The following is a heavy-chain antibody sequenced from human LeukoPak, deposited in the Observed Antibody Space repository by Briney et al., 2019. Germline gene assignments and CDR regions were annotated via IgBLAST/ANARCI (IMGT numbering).Heavy chain of an antibody. CDR2: IWYDGSNK. CDR3: ARAEYYYDSSDYFDY. D-gene: IGHD3-22*01. J-gene: IGHJ4*02. V-gene: IGHV3-33*01. CDR1: GFTFSSYG. Sequence: PGRSLRLSCAASGFTFSSYGMHWVRQAPGKGLEWVAVIWYDGSNKYYADSVKGRFTISRDNSKNTLYLQMNSLRAEDTAVYYCARAEYYYDSSDYFDYWGQGTLVTVSS.